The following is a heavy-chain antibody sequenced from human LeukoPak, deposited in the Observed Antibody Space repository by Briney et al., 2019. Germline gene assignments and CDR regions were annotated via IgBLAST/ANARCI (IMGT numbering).Heavy chain of an antibody. D-gene: IGHD3-9*01. J-gene: IGHJ3*02. CDR3: ARGFRYAKYYDILTGPI. CDR2: IYYSGST. CDR1: GGSISSYY. V-gene: IGHV4-59*01. Sequence: SETLSLTCTVSGGSISSYYWSWIRQPPGKGLEWIGYIYYSGSTNYNPSLKSRVTISVDTSKNQFSLKLSSVTAADTAVCYCARGFRYAKYYDILTGPIWGQGTMVTVSS.